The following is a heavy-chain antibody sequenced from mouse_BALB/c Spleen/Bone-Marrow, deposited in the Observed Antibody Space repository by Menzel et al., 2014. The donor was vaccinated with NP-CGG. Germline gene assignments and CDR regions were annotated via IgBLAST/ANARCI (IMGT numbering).Heavy chain of an antibody. CDR3: ARALIVFDY. V-gene: IGHV7-3*02. J-gene: IGHJ2*01. CDR2: IRNKANGYTT. Sequence: EVKLVESGGGLVQPGGSLRLSCATSGFTFTDYYMSWVRQPPGKALEWLGFIRNKANGYTTEYSASVEGRFTISRDNSQSILYLQMNTLRAEDSATYYCARALIVFDYWGQGTTLTVSS. CDR1: GFTFTDYY.